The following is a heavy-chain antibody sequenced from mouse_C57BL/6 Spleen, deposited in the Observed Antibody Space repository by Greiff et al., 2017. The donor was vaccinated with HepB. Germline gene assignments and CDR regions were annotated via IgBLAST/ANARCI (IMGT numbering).Heavy chain of an antibody. D-gene: IGHD1-1*02. J-gene: IGHJ1*03. CDR1: GYTFTNYY. CDR3: ARGGEVYYAFDV. Sequence: VQLQQSGPELVKPGASVKISCKASGYTFTNYYMNWVKQSHGKSLEWIGDINPNSGGTSYNQKFKGKATLTVDKSSSTAYMELSSLTSEDSAVYYCARGGEVYYAFDVWGKGTTVTVSS. CDR2: INPNSGGT. V-gene: IGHV1-26*01.